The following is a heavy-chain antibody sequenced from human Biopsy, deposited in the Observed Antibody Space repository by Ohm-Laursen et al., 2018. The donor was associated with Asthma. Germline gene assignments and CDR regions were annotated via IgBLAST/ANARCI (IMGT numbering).Heavy chain of an antibody. CDR3: ARERAGYYGSGSYLGY. D-gene: IGHD3-10*01. Sequence: TLSLTCPVSGGSLSSGPYYWSWVRQHPGKGLEWIGYINYSGSTFYSPSLESRVTVSVDTSKNQFSLKLSSVTAADTAVYYCARERAGYYGSGSYLGYWGQGTLVTVSS. CDR2: INYSGST. V-gene: IGHV4-31*03. J-gene: IGHJ4*02. CDR1: GGSLSSGPYY.